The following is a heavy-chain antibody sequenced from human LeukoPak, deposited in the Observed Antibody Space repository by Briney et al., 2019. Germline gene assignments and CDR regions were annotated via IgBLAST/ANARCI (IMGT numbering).Heavy chain of an antibody. Sequence: PSETLSLTCTVSGGSISSGGYYWSWIRQHPGKGLEWIGYIYYSGSTYYNPSLKSRVTISVDTSKNQFSLKLSSVTAADTAVYYCARDRLAAGVDYWGRGTLVTVSS. CDR2: IYYSGST. CDR3: ARDRLAAGVDY. D-gene: IGHD6-13*01. CDR1: GGSISSGGYY. V-gene: IGHV4-31*03. J-gene: IGHJ4*02.